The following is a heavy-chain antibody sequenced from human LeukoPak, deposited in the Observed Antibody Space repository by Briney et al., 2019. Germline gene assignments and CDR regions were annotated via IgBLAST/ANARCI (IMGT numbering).Heavy chain of an antibody. V-gene: IGHV3-48*03. J-gene: IGHJ4*02. CDR2: ISSSGSTI. D-gene: IGHD3-22*01. CDR1: GFTFNSYE. CDR3: ARETMSPEYYFDY. Sequence: GGSLRLSCAASGFTFNSYEMNWVRQAPGKGLEWVSYISSSGSTIYYADSVKGRFTISRDNAKNSLYLQMNSLRAEDTAVYYCARETMSPEYYFDYWGQGTLVTVSS.